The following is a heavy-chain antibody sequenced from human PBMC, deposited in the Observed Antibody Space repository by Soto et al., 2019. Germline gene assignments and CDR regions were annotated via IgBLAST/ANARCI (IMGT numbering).Heavy chain of an antibody. D-gene: IGHD3-3*01. Sequence: SETLSLTCTVSGGSISSGGYYWSWIRQHPGKGLEWIGYIYYSGSTYYNPSLKSRVTISVDTSKNQFSLKLSSVTAADTAVYYCAREFSAYYDFWSGPRGWFDPWGQGTLVTRLL. V-gene: IGHV4-31*03. CDR3: AREFSAYYDFWSGPRGWFDP. CDR2: IYYSGST. J-gene: IGHJ5*02. CDR1: GGSISSGGYY.